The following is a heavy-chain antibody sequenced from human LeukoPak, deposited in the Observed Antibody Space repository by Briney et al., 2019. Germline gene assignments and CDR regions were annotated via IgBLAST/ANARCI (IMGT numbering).Heavy chain of an antibody. Sequence: SETMSLTCTVSSGSISRYYWSWTRHPPGKRLECIGYIYYSGSTNYSPSLKSRVTISVDTSKNQFSLKVRSVTAADTAVYYCARDFPTGLGYTFDSWGQGTLVTVSS. CDR2: IYYSGST. J-gene: IGHJ4*02. CDR1: SGSISRYY. D-gene: IGHD1-1*01. V-gene: IGHV4-59*01. CDR3: ARDFPTGLGYTFDS.